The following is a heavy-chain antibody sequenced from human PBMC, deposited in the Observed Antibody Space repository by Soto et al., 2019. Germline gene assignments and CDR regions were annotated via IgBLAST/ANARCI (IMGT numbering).Heavy chain of an antibody. CDR1: GFTFRNYA. CDR3: ARGPSTVATWLDY. J-gene: IGHJ4*02. Sequence: EVQLVESGEGLVQPGGSLRLSCAASGFTFRNYAMHCVRQAPGKGLEYVSAISGNGFSTYYGDSVRGRFIISRDNSKYTLYLQMGSLRAEDMAVYYCARGPSTVATWLDYWGQGTLVTVSS. V-gene: IGHV3-64*02. D-gene: IGHD4-17*01. CDR2: ISGNGFST.